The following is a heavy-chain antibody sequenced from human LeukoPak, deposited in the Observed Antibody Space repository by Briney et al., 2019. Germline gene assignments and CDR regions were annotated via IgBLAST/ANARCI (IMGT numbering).Heavy chain of an antibody. D-gene: IGHD2/OR15-2a*01. CDR3: ARDNTWYFDL. Sequence: ASVKVSCKASGYTFTGYYMHWVRQAPGQGLEWMGWINPNSGGTNYAQKFQGRVTMTTDTSTSAAYMELRSLRSDDTAVYYCARDNTWYFDLWGRGTLVTVSS. V-gene: IGHV1-2*02. J-gene: IGHJ2*01. CDR2: INPNSGGT. CDR1: GYTFTGYY.